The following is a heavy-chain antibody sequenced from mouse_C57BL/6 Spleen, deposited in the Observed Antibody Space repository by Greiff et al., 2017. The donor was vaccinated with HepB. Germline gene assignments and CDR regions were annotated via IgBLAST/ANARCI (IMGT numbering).Heavy chain of an antibody. CDR3: ARQGGQLRPYFDY. D-gene: IGHD3-2*02. V-gene: IGHV5-9*01. Sequence: EVKLVESGGGLVKPGGSLKLSCAASGFTFSSYTMSWVRQTPEKRLAWVATISGGGGNTYYPDSVKGRFTISRDNAKNTLYLQMSSLRSEDTALYYCARQGGQLRPYFDYWGQGTTLTVSS. J-gene: IGHJ2*01. CDR2: ISGGGGNT. CDR1: GFTFSSYT.